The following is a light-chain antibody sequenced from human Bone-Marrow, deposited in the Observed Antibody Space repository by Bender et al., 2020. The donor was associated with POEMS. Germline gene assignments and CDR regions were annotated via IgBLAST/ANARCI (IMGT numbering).Light chain of an antibody. Sequence: QSALTQPVSVSGSPGQSITISCTGSGSDVGSSNLVSWYQQHPDKAPKLMIYEGSKRPPGVSNRFSGSRSGNTASLTISGLQAEDEGDYYCSSYTSSDTVVFGAGTKLTVL. V-gene: IGLV2-14*02. CDR3: SSYTSSDTVV. J-gene: IGLJ2*01. CDR1: GSDVGSSNL. CDR2: EGS.